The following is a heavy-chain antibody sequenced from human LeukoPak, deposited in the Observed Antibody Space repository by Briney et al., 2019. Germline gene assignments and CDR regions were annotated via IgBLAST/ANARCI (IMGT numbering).Heavy chain of an antibody. D-gene: IGHD2-15*01. CDR1: GGSFSGYY. Sequence: SETLSLTCAVYGGSFSGYYWSWIRQPSGKGLEWIGEINHSGSTNYNPSLKSRVTISVDTSKNQFSLKLSSVTAADTAVYYCARGQGIVVVVAATQRVYFDYWGQGTLVTVSS. J-gene: IGHJ4*02. CDR3: ARGQGIVVVVAATQRVYFDY. CDR2: INHSGST. V-gene: IGHV4-34*01.